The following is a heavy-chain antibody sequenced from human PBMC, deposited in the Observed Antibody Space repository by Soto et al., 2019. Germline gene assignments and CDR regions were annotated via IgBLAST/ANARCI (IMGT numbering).Heavy chain of an antibody. Sequence: EVQLVESGGGLVQPGGSLRLSCTDSGFTFSGDWMHWVRQAPGKGLVWVSRIDPYETGISYADSVKGRVTISRDNAKSTLYLQMNSLRVDDTAVYYCTRDTFGARDYWGQGTLVTVSS. CDR2: IDPYETGI. CDR1: GFTFSGDW. D-gene: IGHD3-10*01. CDR3: TRDTFGARDY. V-gene: IGHV3-74*01. J-gene: IGHJ4*02.